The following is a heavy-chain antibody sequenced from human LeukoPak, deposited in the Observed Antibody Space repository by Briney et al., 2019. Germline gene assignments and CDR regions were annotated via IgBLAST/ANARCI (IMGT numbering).Heavy chain of an antibody. J-gene: IGHJ4*02. CDR3: ARDLVQLERRGAY. CDR2: INPNSGGT. D-gene: IGHD1-1*01. CDR1: GYTFTSYY. V-gene: IGHV1-2*02. Sequence: GASVKVSCKASGYTFTSYYMHWVRQAPGQGLEWMGWINPNSGGTNYAQKFQGRVTMTRDTSISTAYMELSRLRSDDTAVYYCARDLVQLERRGAYWGQGTLVTVSS.